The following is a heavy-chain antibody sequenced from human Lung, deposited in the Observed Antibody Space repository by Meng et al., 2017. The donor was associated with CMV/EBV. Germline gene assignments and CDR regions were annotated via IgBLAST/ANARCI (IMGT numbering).Heavy chain of an antibody. J-gene: IGHJ4*02. D-gene: IGHD6-19*01. Sequence: VQMVQSGAAVTKPXXXXXXXCKASGYTFTSYYMRWVRQAPGQGLDWMGIINPSCGSTSYAKKFQGRVTMTRDTSTSTVYMELSSLRSEDTAVYYCARGRIAVAADDYWGQGTLVTVSS. CDR1: GYTFTSYY. V-gene: IGHV1-46*01. CDR3: ARGRIAVAADDY. CDR2: INPSCGST.